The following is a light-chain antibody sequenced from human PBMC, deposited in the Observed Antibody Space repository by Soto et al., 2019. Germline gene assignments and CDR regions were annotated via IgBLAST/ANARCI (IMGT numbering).Light chain of an antibody. CDR3: SSYAGRNNVI. CDR1: SGDVGAYNY. V-gene: IGLV2-8*01. J-gene: IGLJ2*01. CDR2: EVN. Sequence: QSVLTQPPSASGSPGQSVTISCTGTSGDVGAYNYVSWYQQYPGKAPKLMIYEVNKRPSGVPDRFSGSKSGNMASLTVSGLQAEDEADYYCSSYAGRNNVIFGGGTQLTVL.